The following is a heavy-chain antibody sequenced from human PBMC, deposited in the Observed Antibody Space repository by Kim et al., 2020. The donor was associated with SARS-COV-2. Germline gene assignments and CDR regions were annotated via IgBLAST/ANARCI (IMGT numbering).Heavy chain of an antibody. CDR1: GVSFSGYY. J-gene: IGHJ4*02. Sequence: SETLSLTCAVSGVSFSGYYWSWIRQPPGKGLEWIGEINHSGSTNYNPSLESRVTISVDTSKNQFSLKLSSVTAADTAVYYCASEIAVAGTSGPLVCWGQGTLGTVSS. D-gene: IGHD6-19*01. CDR2: INHSGST. V-gene: IGHV4-34*01. CDR3: ASEIAVAGTSGPLVC.